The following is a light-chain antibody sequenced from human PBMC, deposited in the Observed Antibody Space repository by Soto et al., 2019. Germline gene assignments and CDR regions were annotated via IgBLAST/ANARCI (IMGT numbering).Light chain of an antibody. CDR2: EVN. V-gene: IGLV2-14*01. J-gene: IGLJ1*01. CDR1: SSDIGAYDY. CDR3: LSFTTTSPQG. Sequence: QSSLTQPASLSGSPGQSITISCTGTSSDIGAYDYVSWSQQHPGKAPKLMISEVNNRPSGVSNRFSGSKSGNTAYLTISGLQVEDEAEYFCLSFTTTSPQGVVNGTKVTVL.